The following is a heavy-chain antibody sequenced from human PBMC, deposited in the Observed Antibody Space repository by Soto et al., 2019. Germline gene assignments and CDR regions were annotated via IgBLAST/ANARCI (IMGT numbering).Heavy chain of an antibody. CDR3: ANEVDVAFSSLQYGMDV. D-gene: IGHD5-12*01. Sequence: QVQLVESGGGVVQPGRSLRLSCAASGFTFNNFAMHWVRQAPGKGLEWVAFISYDGTYKYYADSVRGRFTVYRDNSKSTLFLQMNSLKIEDTAVYVCANEVDVAFSSLQYGMDVWGQGTTVTVSS. CDR1: GFTFNNFA. J-gene: IGHJ6*02. V-gene: IGHV3-30*14. CDR2: ISYDGTYK.